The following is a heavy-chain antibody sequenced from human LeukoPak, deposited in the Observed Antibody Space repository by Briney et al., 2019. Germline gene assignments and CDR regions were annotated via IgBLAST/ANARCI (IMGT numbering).Heavy chain of an antibody. V-gene: IGHV4-61*02. Sequence: PSQTLSLTCTVSGGSISSGSYYWSWIRQTAGKGLEWIGRIYTSGSTNYNPSLKSRVTISVDTSKNQFSLKLSSVTAADTAVYYCASQHSSSDYYYGMDVWGQGTTVTVSS. D-gene: IGHD6-13*01. CDR2: IYTSGST. J-gene: IGHJ6*02. CDR3: ASQHSSSDYYYGMDV. CDR1: GGSISSGSYY.